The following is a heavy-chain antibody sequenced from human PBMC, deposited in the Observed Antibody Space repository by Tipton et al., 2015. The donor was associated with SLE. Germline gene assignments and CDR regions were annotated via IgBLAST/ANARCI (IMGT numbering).Heavy chain of an antibody. CDR3: ARGDFWSGLDY. D-gene: IGHD3-3*01. V-gene: IGHV4-59*01. J-gene: IGHJ4*02. CDR2: IYYSGTT. CDR1: GGSISSYY. Sequence: TLSLTCTVSGGSISSYYWSWIRQPPGKGLEWIGYIYYSGTTSYNSSLKSRVTISVDSAKNQFPLKVSSVTAADTAVYFCARGDFWSGLDYWGQGALVTVSS.